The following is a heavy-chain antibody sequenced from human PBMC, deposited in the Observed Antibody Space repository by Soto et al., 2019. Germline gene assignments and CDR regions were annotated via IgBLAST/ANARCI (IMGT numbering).Heavy chain of an antibody. CDR1: GGSFSGYY. V-gene: IGHV4-34*01. CDR2: INHSGST. CDR3: ARGGRLEAGGDGSFFDY. D-gene: IGHD1-1*01. J-gene: IGHJ4*02. Sequence: QVQLQQWGAGLLKPSDTLSLTCAVYGGSFSGYYWSWIRQPPGKGLEWIGEINHSGSTNYNPSLKSRVTISVDTTKNPFCLKLSSVTAADTAVYYCARGGRLEAGGDGSFFDYWVQGTLVTVSS.